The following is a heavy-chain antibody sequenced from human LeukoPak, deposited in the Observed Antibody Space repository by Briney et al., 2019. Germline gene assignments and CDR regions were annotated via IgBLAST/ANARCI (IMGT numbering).Heavy chain of an antibody. J-gene: IGHJ6*03. D-gene: IGHD3-10*01. CDR1: GNSISSGDNY. V-gene: IGHV4-61*02. Sequence: SETLSLTCTVSGNSISSGDNYWSWIRQPAGKGLEWIGRIYTSGSTNYNPSLKSRVTISGDTSKNQFSLKLSSVTAADTAVYYCARGRKMGRYYYYYMDVWGKGTTVTVSS. CDR2: IYTSGST. CDR3: ARGRKMGRYYYYYMDV.